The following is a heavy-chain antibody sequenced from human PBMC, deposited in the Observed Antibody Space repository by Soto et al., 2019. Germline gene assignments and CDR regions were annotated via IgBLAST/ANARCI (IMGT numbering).Heavy chain of an antibody. D-gene: IGHD6-19*01. CDR1: GGSISSYY. CDR2: IYYSGST. Sequence: SETLSLTCTVSGGSISSYYWSWIRQPPGKGLEWIGYIYYSGSTNYNPSLKSRVTISVDTSKNQFSLKLSSVTAADTAVYYCARRKSSGWYGGFDYWGQGTLVTVSS. CDR3: ARRKSSGWYGGFDY. J-gene: IGHJ4*02. V-gene: IGHV4-59*08.